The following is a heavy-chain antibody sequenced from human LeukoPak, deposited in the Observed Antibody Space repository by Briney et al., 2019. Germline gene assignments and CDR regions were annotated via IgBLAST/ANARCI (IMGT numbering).Heavy chain of an antibody. V-gene: IGHV3-33*08. CDR2: IWDDGSNK. Sequence: PGGSLRLSCAASGFTFGSYGMHWVRQAPGKGLEWVAVIWDDGSNKYYADSVKGRFTISRDNSKNTLYLQMNSLRAEDTAVYYCAREGAMTNYFDYWGQGTLVTVSS. D-gene: IGHD1-26*01. CDR3: AREGAMTNYFDY. J-gene: IGHJ4*02. CDR1: GFTFGSYG.